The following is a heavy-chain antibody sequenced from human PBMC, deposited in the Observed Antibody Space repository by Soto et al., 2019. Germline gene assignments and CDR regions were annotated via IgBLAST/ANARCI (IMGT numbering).Heavy chain of an antibody. J-gene: IGHJ4*02. CDR1: GGSISSYY. Sequence: VQLQESGPGLVKPSVTLSLTCTVSGGSISSYYWSWIRQPPGKGLEWIGYIFYSGSTNYNPSLKSRFTISVDTSKNQFSLKLSSVTAADTAVYYCVRRYSSSSDYWGQGTLVTVSS. D-gene: IGHD6-13*01. CDR2: IFYSGST. CDR3: VRRYSSSSDY. V-gene: IGHV4-59*08.